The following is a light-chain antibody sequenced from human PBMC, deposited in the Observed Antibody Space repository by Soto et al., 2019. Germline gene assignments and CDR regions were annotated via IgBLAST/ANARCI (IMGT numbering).Light chain of an antibody. CDR2: GIS. CDR3: QQYVTSSPRT. V-gene: IGKV3-20*01. J-gene: IGKJ1*01. CDR1: HTISSSY. Sequence: EIGLTQSPGTLSLSPGERATLSCRASHTISSSYLAWYQQKPGQAPRLLMYGISRRATGIPDRFSGSGSGTDFTLTITRLEPEDFAVYSCQQYVTSSPRTFGQGTKVEIK.